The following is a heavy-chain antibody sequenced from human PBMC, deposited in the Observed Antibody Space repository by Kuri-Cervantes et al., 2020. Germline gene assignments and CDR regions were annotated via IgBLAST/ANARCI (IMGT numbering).Heavy chain of an antibody. Sequence: GGSLRLSCAASGFTFSSYAMSWVRQAPGKGLEWVAVIWYDGSNKYYADSVKGRFTISRDNSKNTLYLQMNSLRAEDTAVYYCARVREQWLWGSYYFDYWGQGTLVTVSS. D-gene: IGHD6-19*01. CDR1: GFTFSSYA. V-gene: IGHV3-33*08. CDR3: ARVREQWLWGSYYFDY. CDR2: IWYDGSNK. J-gene: IGHJ4*02.